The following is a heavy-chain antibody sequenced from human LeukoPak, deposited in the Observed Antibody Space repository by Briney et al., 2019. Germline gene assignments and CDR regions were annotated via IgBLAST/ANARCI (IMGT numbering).Heavy chain of an antibody. CDR3: ARFGPLGDYYYGMDV. V-gene: IGHV3-64*01. CDR2: ISGSGGST. J-gene: IGHJ6*02. D-gene: IGHD3-16*01. CDR1: GFTFSSYA. Sequence: GGSLRLSCAASGFTFSSYAMSWVRQAPGKGLEWVSAISGSGGSTYYANSVKGRFTISRDNSKNTLYLQMGSLRAEDMAVYYCARFGPLGDYYYGMDVWGQGTTVTVSS.